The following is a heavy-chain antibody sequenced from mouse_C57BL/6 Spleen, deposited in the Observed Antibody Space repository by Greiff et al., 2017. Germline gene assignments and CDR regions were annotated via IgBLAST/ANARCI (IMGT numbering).Heavy chain of an antibody. J-gene: IGHJ4*01. CDR2: LWSGGST. D-gene: IGHD1-1*01. Sequence: QVQLKESGPGLVQPSPSLSISCTVSGFSLTSSGVHWVRQSPGKGLEWLGVLWSGGSTDYTAAFISRQSISNDNSKSQVFFKMNSVQADDTSIYYCARNDPRTTVEDYYAMDYWGQGTSVTVSA. CDR3: ARNDPRTTVEDYYAMDY. V-gene: IGHV2-2*01. CDR1: GFSLTSSG.